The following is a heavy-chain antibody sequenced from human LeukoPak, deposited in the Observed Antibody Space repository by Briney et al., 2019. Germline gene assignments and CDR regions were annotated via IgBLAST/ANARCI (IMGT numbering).Heavy chain of an antibody. V-gene: IGHV3-21*04. CDR1: AFTFSTYS. D-gene: IGHD3-10*01. J-gene: IGHJ4*02. CDR2: ITSSSSYI. Sequence: GGSLRLSCTASAFTFSTYSMNWVRQAPGKGLEWVSSITSSSSYIYYADSVKGRFTISRDNAKNSLYLQMNSLRAEDTAVYYCARVVRGLYDYWGQGTLVTVSS. CDR3: ARVVRGLYDY.